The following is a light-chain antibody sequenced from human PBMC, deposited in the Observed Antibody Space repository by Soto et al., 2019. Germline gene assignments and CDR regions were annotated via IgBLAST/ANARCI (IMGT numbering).Light chain of an antibody. J-gene: IGKJ5*01. CDR3: QQYNNWFSIT. CDR1: QGVSGK. Sequence: EIVMTQSPATLSVSPGERATLSCRASQGVSGKLAWYQQKPGQAPRLVIYDVSTRATGIPARFSGSGSGTEFTLTISSLQSEDFAVYYCQQYNNWFSITFGQGTRLEIK. CDR2: DVS. V-gene: IGKV3-15*01.